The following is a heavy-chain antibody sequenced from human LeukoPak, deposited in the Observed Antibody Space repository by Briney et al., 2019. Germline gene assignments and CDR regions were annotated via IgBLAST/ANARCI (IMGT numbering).Heavy chain of an antibody. CDR3: ARQVLATRYGDYRT. Sequence: GESLKISCKGSGYSYTSYWIGWVRQMPGKGLEWMGIIYPGDSDTRYSPSFEGQVTISADKSISTAFLQWSSLKASDTAMYYCARQVLATRYGDYRTWGQGTLVTVSS. CDR2: IYPGDSDT. V-gene: IGHV5-51*01. J-gene: IGHJ4*02. CDR1: GYSYTSYW. D-gene: IGHD4-17*01.